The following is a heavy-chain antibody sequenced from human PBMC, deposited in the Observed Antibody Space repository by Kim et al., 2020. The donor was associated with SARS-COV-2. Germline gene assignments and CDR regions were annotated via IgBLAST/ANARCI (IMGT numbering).Heavy chain of an antibody. CDR1: GFTFSSYS. CDR2: ISSSSSTI. J-gene: IGHJ6*02. D-gene: IGHD6-25*01. CDR3: ATATRDYYYYGMDV. Sequence: GGSLRLSCAASGFTFSSYSMNWVRQAPGKGLEWVSYISSSSSTIYYADSVKGRFTISRDNAKNSLYLQMNSLRDEDTAVYYCATATRDYYYYGMDVWGQGTTVTVSS. V-gene: IGHV3-48*02.